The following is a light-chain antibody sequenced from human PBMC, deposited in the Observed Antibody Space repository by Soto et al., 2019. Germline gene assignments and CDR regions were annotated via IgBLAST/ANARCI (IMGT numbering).Light chain of an antibody. CDR2: DVN. Sequence: QSVLTQPRSVSGSPGQSVTISCTGSSSDVGGYNYVSWYQQRPGEAPKLMIYDVNERRSSGVPDRFSGSKSGNTASLTISGLQAEDEAEYYCCSFSGTSTLYVFGSGTKVTVL. J-gene: IGLJ1*01. CDR3: CSFSGTSTLYV. CDR1: SSDVGGYNY. V-gene: IGLV2-11*01.